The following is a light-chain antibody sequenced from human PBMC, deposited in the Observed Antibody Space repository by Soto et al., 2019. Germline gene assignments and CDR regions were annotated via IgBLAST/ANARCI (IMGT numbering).Light chain of an antibody. V-gene: IGLV1-47*02. CDR3: SAWDDSLGGYV. Sequence: QSVLTQSPSASGTPGQTITISCSGSSSNIGSNAVYWYQQLSGSAPKLLMHSNDQRPSGVPDRFSGSRSGTSASLAVSGLRSEDEADYFCSAWDDSLGGYVFGPGTKLT. CDR1: SSNIGSNA. J-gene: IGLJ1*01. CDR2: SND.